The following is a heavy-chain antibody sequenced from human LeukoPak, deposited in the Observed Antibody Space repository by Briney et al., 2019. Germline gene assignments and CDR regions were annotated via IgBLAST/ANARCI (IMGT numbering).Heavy chain of an antibody. CDR1: GGSISSTTYY. V-gene: IGHV4-39*01. Sequence: PSETLSLTCTVSGGSISSTTYYWGWIRQPPGKGLEWIGIIYYSGSTYYNPSLKSRVTISVDTSKNQFSLKLSSVTAADTAVYYCARHDFWSGYWPNWFDPWGQGTLVTVSS. D-gene: IGHD3-3*01. CDR2: IYYSGST. J-gene: IGHJ5*02. CDR3: ARHDFWSGYWPNWFDP.